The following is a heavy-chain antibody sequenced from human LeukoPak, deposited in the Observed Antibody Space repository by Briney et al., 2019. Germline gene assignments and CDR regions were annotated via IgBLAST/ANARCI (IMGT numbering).Heavy chain of an antibody. J-gene: IGHJ4*02. V-gene: IGHV4-38-2*02. CDR1: GYSISSGYY. Sequence: SETLSLTCTVSGYSISSGYYWGWIRQPPGKGLEWIGSIYHSGSTYYNPSLKSRVTISVDTSKNQFSLKLSSVTAADTAVYYCARGYLPSSGYFYYFDYWGQGTLVTVSS. CDR2: IYHSGST. D-gene: IGHD3-22*01. CDR3: ARGYLPSSGYFYYFDY.